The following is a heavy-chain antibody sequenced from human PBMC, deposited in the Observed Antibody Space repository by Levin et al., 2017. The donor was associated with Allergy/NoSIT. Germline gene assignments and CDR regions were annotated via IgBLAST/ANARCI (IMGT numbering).Heavy chain of an antibody. CDR2: ISYDGSNK. CDR3: AKLDDVGFLEWLTDVGAFDI. CDR1: GFTFSSYG. J-gene: IGHJ3*02. V-gene: IGHV3-30*18. D-gene: IGHD3-3*01. Sequence: GGSLRLSCAASGFTFSSYGMHWVRQAPGKGLEWVAVISYDGSNKYYADSVKGRFTISRDNSKNTLYLQMNSLRAEDTAVYYCAKLDDVGFLEWLTDVGAFDIWGQGTMVTVSS.